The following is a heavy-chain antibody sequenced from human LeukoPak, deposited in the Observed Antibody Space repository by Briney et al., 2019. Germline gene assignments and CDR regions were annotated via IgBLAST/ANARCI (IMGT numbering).Heavy chain of an antibody. CDR2: ISSSSSYI. J-gene: IGHJ4*02. V-gene: IGHV3-21*04. CDR3: AKDKGYIAAWKNADY. D-gene: IGHD6-13*01. Sequence: GGSLRLSCAASGFTFSSYSMNWVRQAPGKGLEWVSSISSSSSYIYYADSVKGRFTISRDNSKNTLYLQMNSLRAEDTAVYYCAKDKGYIAAWKNADYWGQGTLVTVSS. CDR1: GFTFSSYS.